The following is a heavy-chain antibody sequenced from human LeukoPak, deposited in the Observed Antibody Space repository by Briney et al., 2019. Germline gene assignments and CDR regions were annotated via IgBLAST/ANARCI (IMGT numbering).Heavy chain of an antibody. Sequence: GGSLRLSCTASGFTFGDYAVSWVRQAPGKGLEWVGFIRSKAYGGTTEYAASVKGRFTISRDDSKSIAYLQMNSLKTEDTAVYYCTRREDGYKSFDYWGQGTLVTVSS. J-gene: IGHJ4*02. D-gene: IGHD5-24*01. CDR3: TRREDGYKSFDY. CDR2: IRSKAYGGTT. V-gene: IGHV3-49*04. CDR1: GFTFGDYA.